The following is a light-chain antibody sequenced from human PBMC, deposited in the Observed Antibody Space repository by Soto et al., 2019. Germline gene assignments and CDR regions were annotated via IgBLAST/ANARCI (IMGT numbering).Light chain of an antibody. CDR3: QQYGSSPPYT. CDR1: QSVSSSY. CDR2: GAS. V-gene: IGKV3-20*01. Sequence: EIVLTQSPGTLSLSPGERATLSCRASQSVSSSYLAWYQQKPGQAPRLLIYGASSRATGIPDRFSGSGSGKDFTLTISRLEPEDFAVYYCQQYGSSPPYTVGQGTKLEIK. J-gene: IGKJ2*01.